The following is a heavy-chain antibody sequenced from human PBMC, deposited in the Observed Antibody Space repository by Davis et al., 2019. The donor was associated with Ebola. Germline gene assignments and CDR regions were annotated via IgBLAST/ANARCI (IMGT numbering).Heavy chain of an antibody. CDR2: IWYDGSNK. Sequence: GESLKISCAASGFTFSSYGMHWVRQAPGKGLEWVAVIWYDGSNKYYADSVKGRFTISRDNSKNTLYLQMNSLRAEDTAVYYCAKGFDIVLMVYAHDAFDIWGQGTMVTVSS. V-gene: IGHV3-33*06. CDR1: GFTFSSYG. J-gene: IGHJ3*02. D-gene: IGHD2-8*01. CDR3: AKGFDIVLMVYAHDAFDI.